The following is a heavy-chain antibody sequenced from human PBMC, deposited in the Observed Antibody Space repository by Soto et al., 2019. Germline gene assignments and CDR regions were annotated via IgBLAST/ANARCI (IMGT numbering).Heavy chain of an antibody. Sequence: QVQLVESGGGVVQPGRSLRLSCVASGFRFNEYGVHWVRQAPGKGLEWVAVISFDGSYKFYADSVKGRFTISRDNSNYXLSLQMDSLRAEDTATYYCAKDRAAGGTGEDGFDVWGQGTTVTVSS. D-gene: IGHD6-13*01. CDR1: GFRFNEYG. J-gene: IGHJ3*01. V-gene: IGHV3-30*18. CDR2: ISFDGSYK. CDR3: AKDRAAGGTGEDGFDV.